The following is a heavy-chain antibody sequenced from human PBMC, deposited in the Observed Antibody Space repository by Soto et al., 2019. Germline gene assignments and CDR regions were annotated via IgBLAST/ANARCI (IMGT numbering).Heavy chain of an antibody. CDR3: AGFGYSKGYAY. J-gene: IGHJ4*02. V-gene: IGHV1-69*06. CDR2: VIPLFATA. Sequence: VQLVQSGAEVQKSGSSVKVSCRASGVTVSSYVIMWVRQAPGQGLEWMGGVIPLFATANYAERFRGRVTITADKSTTTAYMELSSLTSEDTAVYYCAGFGYSKGYAYWGQGTLVTVSS. CDR1: GVTVSSYV. D-gene: IGHD4-4*01.